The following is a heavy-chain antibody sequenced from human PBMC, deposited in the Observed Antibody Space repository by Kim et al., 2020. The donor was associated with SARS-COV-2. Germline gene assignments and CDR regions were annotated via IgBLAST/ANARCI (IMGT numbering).Heavy chain of an antibody. CDR1: GGSFSNSY. V-gene: IGHV4-34*01. CDR3: ARWNVGMSTIEDY. D-gene: IGHD7-27*01. Sequence: SETLSLTCAVSGGSFSNSYFTWIRQPPGKGLEWIGEVNHSGITSYNGSLKSRVTMSLNTSKKQFSLKLTSVTAADTAVYYCARWNVGMSTIEDYWGQGTLVTVSS. J-gene: IGHJ4*02. CDR2: VNHSGIT.